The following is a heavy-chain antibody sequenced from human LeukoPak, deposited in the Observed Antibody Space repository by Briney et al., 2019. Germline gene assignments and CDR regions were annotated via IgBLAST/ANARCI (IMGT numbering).Heavy chain of an antibody. V-gene: IGHV3-48*03. CDR1: GFTFSSYE. CDR3: AGERGGYGFY. CDR2: ISSSGSTL. Sequence: GGSLRLSCAASGFTFSSYELNWVRQSPGKGLEWISCISSSGSTLYYADSVKGRFTISRDDAKNSLYLQMNSLRGDDTAMYYCAGERGGYGFYWGQGTLVTVSS. D-gene: IGHD5-12*01. J-gene: IGHJ4*02.